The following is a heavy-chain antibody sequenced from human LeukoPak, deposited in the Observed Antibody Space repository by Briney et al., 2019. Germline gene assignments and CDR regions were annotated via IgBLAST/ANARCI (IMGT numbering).Heavy chain of an antibody. CDR1: GYTFTSYY. J-gene: IGHJ4*02. CDR3: AAEYGSGKTYDY. D-gene: IGHD3-10*01. Sequence: ASVKVSCKASGYTFTSYYMHWVRQAPGQGLEWMGIINPSGGSTSYAQKFQGRVTMTRDMSTSTVYMELSSLRSEDTAVYCCAAEYGSGKTYDYWGQGTLVTVSS. V-gene: IGHV1-46*01. CDR2: INPSGGST.